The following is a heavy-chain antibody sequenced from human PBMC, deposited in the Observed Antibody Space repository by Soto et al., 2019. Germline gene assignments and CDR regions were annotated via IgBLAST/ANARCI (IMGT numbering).Heavy chain of an antibody. J-gene: IGHJ4*02. D-gene: IGHD3-10*01. Sequence: VQLVESGGGLVQPGGSLRLSCAASGFAFSSYSMNWVRQAPGKGLEWVSFISSTSGTIYYADSVKGRFTISRDNAESSLYLQMSSLRAEDTAVYYCVRPLYDSGGGLYDYWGQGTLVTVSS. V-gene: IGHV3-48*01. CDR1: GFAFSSYS. CDR3: VRPLYDSGGGLYDY. CDR2: ISSTSGTI.